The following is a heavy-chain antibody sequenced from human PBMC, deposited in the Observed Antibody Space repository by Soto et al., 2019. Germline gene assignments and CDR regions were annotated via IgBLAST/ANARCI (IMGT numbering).Heavy chain of an antibody. D-gene: IGHD1-26*01. V-gene: IGHV4-30-2*01. CDR3: ARGGGSDSFDY. Sequence: TLSLTCTVSGASITYGGYSWSWIRQTPGKGLEWIGYINHLETTFYNPSFESRLTLSIDRAKNQFSLNLNSMSAADRAVYFCARGGGSDSFDYWGQGILVTVSS. CDR1: GASITYGGYS. J-gene: IGHJ4*02. CDR2: INHLETT.